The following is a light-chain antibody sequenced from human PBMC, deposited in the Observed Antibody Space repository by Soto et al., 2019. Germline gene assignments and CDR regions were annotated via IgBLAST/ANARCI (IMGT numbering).Light chain of an antibody. CDR2: AAS. J-gene: IGKJ1*01. CDR1: QSISIY. Sequence: DIQMTQSPSSLSASVGDRFTITCRASQSISIYLNWYQQKPGKAPKLLIYAASSLQSGVPSRFSGSGSGTDFTLTISSLQPEDFATYYCQQSYSTPPWTFGQGTKVEIK. V-gene: IGKV1-39*01. CDR3: QQSYSTPPWT.